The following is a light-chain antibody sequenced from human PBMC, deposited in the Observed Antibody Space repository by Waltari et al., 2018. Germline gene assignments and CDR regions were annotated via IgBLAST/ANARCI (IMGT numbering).Light chain of an antibody. J-gene: IGLJ1*01. V-gene: IGLV2-14*02. CDR1: NSDVGSFNL. CDR3: SSYTSTRVFYV. Sequence: QSALTQPASVSGSPGQSITIPCTGSNSDVGSFNLVSCYQQHPGNAPKLIIYDVIHRPAGVSNRFSGSKSANTASLTISGLQAEDEADYYYSSYTSTRVFYVFGTGTTVIVL. CDR2: DVI.